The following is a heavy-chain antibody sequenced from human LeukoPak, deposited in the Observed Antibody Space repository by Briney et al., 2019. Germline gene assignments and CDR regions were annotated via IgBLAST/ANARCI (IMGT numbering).Heavy chain of an antibody. D-gene: IGHD1-26*01. Sequence: ASVKVSCKASGYTFTGYYIHWVRQAPGQGLEWMGWINPNSGGTNYAQKFQGRVTMTRDTSISTACMELSSLRSDDTAIYYCARFGAEGYWGQGTLVTVSS. CDR1: GYTFTGYY. V-gene: IGHV1-2*02. CDR3: ARFGAEGY. J-gene: IGHJ4*02. CDR2: INPNSGGT.